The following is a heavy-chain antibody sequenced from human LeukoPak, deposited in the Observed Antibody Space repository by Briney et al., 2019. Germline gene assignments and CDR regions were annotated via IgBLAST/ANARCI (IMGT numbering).Heavy chain of an antibody. D-gene: IGHD3-3*01. Sequence: SVKVSCKASGGTFSSYAISWVRQAPGQGLEWMGGIIPIFGTANYAQKFQGRVTITADESTSAAYMELSSLRSEDTAVYYCARGTWEWLFSTPYYYYYMDVWGKGTTVTVSS. CDR3: ARGTWEWLFSTPYYYYYMDV. V-gene: IGHV1-69*13. CDR2: IIPIFGTA. CDR1: GGTFSSYA. J-gene: IGHJ6*03.